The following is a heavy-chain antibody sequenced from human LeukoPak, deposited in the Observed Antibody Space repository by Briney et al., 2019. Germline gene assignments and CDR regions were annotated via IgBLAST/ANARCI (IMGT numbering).Heavy chain of an antibody. CDR1: GFTFSSYA. CDR2: ISGSGGST. Sequence: GGSLRLSCAASGFTFSSYAMSWVRQAPGKGLEWVSAISGSGGSTYYADSVKGRFTISRDNSKNTLYLQMNSLRGEDTAVYYCARDGYSGSYYRLYYFFMDVWGKGTTVTVS. J-gene: IGHJ6*03. D-gene: IGHD1-26*01. CDR3: ARDGYSGSYYRLYYFFMDV. V-gene: IGHV3-23*01.